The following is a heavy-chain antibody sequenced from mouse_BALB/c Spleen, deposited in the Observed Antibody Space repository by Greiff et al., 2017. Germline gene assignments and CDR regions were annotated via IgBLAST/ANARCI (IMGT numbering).Heavy chain of an antibody. J-gene: IGHJ3*01. CDR3: ARSDGNYCFAY. Sequence: QVQLKESGAELAKPGASVKMSCKASGYTFTSYWMHWVKQRPGQGLEWIGYINPSTGYTEYNQKLKDKATLTADKSSSTAYMQLSSLTSEDSAVYYCARSDGNYCFAYWGQGTLVTVSA. D-gene: IGHD2-1*01. V-gene: IGHV1-7*01. CDR2: INPSTGYT. CDR1: GYTFTSYW.